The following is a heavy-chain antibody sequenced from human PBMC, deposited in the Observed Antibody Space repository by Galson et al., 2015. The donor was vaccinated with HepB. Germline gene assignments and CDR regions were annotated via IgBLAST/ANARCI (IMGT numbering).Heavy chain of an antibody. CDR2: IWYDGSNK. J-gene: IGHJ3*02. D-gene: IGHD6-6*01. V-gene: IGHV3-33*01. Sequence: SLRLSCAASGFTFSSYGMHWVRQAPGKGLEWVAVIWYDGSNKYYADSVKGRFTISRDNSKNTLYLQMNSLRAEDTAVYYCARVGEGEDSSLDAFDIWGQGTMVTVSS. CDR3: ARVGEGEDSSLDAFDI. CDR1: GFTFSSYG.